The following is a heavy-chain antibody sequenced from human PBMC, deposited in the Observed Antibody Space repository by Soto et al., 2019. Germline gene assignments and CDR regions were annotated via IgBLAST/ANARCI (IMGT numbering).Heavy chain of an antibody. Sequence: QVQLVQSGAELKKPGSSVRVSCQASGGTFSSYSVNWVRQAPGQGLEWMGGIIPILPTADQAQRFQGRVTSTADKSTNSAYMDLSSRRSDDTAVYYCAMRTAVFGVVAMGGLDVLGQGTTVTVSS. CDR2: IIPILPTA. CDR1: GGTFSSYS. V-gene: IGHV1-69*14. CDR3: AMRTAVFGVVAMGGLDV. J-gene: IGHJ6*01. D-gene: IGHD3-3*01.